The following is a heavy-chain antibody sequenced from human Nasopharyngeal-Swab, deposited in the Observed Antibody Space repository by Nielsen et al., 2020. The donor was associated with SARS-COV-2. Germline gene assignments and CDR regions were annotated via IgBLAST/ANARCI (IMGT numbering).Heavy chain of an antibody. CDR2: IKQDGSEK. J-gene: IGHJ4*02. CDR3: AKDSSSWYKRDFDY. V-gene: IGHV3-7*03. D-gene: IGHD6-13*01. Sequence: GGSLRLSCAASGFTFSSYWMSWVRQAPGKGLEWVANIKQDGSEKYYVDSVKGQFTISRDNAKNSLYLQMNSLRAEDTALYYCAKDSSSWYKRDFDYWGQGTLVTVSS. CDR1: GFTFSSYW.